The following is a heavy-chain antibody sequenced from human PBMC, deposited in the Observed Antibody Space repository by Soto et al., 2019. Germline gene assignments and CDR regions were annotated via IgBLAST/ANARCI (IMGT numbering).Heavy chain of an antibody. Sequence: PGGSLRLSCAASGFPFSDYYMSWIRQAPGEGLEWVSYISSSSYTNYADSVKGRFTISRDNAKNSLYLQMNSPRAEDTAVYYCARAYYYDSSGYYINFDYWGQGTLVTVSS. D-gene: IGHD3-22*01. CDR1: GFPFSDYY. CDR3: ARAYYYDSSGYYINFDY. J-gene: IGHJ4*02. CDR2: ISSSSYT. V-gene: IGHV3-11*05.